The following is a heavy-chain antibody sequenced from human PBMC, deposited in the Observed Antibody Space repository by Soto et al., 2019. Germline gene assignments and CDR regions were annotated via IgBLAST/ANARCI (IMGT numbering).Heavy chain of an antibody. CDR3: VRDRYYGSGSLFEN. CDR1: GFVFSDHD. J-gene: IGHJ4*02. CDR2: IGVAGDT. V-gene: IGHV3-13*01. D-gene: IGHD3-10*01. Sequence: LRLSCSASGFVFSDHDMHWVRQVPGKGLEWVSEIGVAGDTYYPDSVKGRFTISRENARKTLYLQMTSLKVGDTATYYCVRDRYYGSGSLFENWGQGTPVTVSS.